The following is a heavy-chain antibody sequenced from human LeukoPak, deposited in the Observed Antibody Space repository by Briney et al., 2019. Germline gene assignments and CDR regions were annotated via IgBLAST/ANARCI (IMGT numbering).Heavy chain of an antibody. Sequence: KRGASLQISCQGSGSIFTSYWIGWGRQLPGKGLEWMGIIYPGDYDTRDSPSFQGQVTISAHKSISTAYLQWSSLKASDTAMYYCARQVGSSSWSHDYWGQGTLVTVSS. CDR1: GSIFTSYW. CDR2: IYPGDYDT. CDR3: ARQVGSSSWSHDY. V-gene: IGHV5-51*01. J-gene: IGHJ4*02. D-gene: IGHD6-13*01.